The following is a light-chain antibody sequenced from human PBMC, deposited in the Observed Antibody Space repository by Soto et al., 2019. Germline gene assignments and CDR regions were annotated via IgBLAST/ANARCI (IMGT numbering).Light chain of an antibody. CDR1: SSNIGAGYD. CDR2: ANS. J-gene: IGLJ2*01. CDR3: QSYDTSLGVV. Sequence: QSVLTQPPSVSGAPGQRVTISCTGRSSNIGAGYDVHWYLQLPGTAPKLLIYANSNRPSGVPDRFSGSKSGTSASLAITGLQAEDEADYYCQSYDTSLGVVFGGGTKLTVL. V-gene: IGLV1-40*01.